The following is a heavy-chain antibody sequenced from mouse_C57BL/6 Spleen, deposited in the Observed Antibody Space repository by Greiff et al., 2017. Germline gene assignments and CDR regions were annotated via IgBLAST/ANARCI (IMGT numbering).Heavy chain of an antibody. CDR3: TRGYFDV. V-gene: IGHV1-39*01. CDR1: GYSFTDYN. CDR2: LNPNYGTT. Sequence: EVQGVEPGPELVKPGASVKISCKASGYSFTDYNMTWVKQSNGKSLEWIGVLNPNYGTTSYNQKFKGKATLTVDQSSCTAYMQLNSLTSEDSAVYYCTRGYFDVWGTGTTVTVSS. J-gene: IGHJ1*03.